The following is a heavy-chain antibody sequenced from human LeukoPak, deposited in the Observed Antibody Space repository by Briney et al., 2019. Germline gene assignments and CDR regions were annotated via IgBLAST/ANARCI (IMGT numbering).Heavy chain of an antibody. Sequence: GASVKVSCKASGYTFTGYYMHWVRQAPGQGLEWTGWINPNSGGTNYAQKFQGRVTMTRDTSISTAYMELSRLRSDDTAVYYCARGGYDFWSGIFDYWGQGTLVTVSS. CDR3: ARGGYDFWSGIFDY. D-gene: IGHD3-3*01. CDR2: INPNSGGT. V-gene: IGHV1-2*02. J-gene: IGHJ4*02. CDR1: GYTFTGYY.